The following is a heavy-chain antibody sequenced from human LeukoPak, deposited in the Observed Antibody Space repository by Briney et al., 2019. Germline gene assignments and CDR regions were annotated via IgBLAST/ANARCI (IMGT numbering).Heavy chain of an antibody. Sequence: PGGSLRLSCAASGFTFSSYCMNWVRQAPGKGLEWVSYISSSSSTIYYADSVKGRFTISRDNAKNSLYLQMNRLRDEDTAVYYCARDGRVNSSGWWDDAFDIWGQGTMVTVSS. J-gene: IGHJ3*02. CDR2: ISSSSSTI. CDR1: GFTFSSYC. CDR3: ARDGRVNSSGWWDDAFDI. V-gene: IGHV3-48*02. D-gene: IGHD6-19*01.